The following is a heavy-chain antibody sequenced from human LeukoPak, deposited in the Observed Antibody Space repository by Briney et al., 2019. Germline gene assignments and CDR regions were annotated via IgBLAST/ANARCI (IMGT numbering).Heavy chain of an antibody. D-gene: IGHD1-14*01. Sequence: GGSLRLSCAASGFTFSDHYMDWVRQTPGKGLEWLDRIRNKANSYTTEYAASVKGRFTLSRDDSKNSVYLQMNSLKTEDTAVYYCARDQSYNLDYWGQGTLVTVSS. V-gene: IGHV3-72*01. CDR1: GFTFSDHY. CDR3: ARDQSYNLDY. CDR2: IRNKANSYTT. J-gene: IGHJ4*01.